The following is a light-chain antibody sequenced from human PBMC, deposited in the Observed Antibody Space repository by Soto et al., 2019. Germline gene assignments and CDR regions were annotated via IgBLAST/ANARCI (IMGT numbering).Light chain of an antibody. Sequence: IQMTQSPSSLSASVGDTVTITCRASQTISFYLNWYQQKPGRTPDLLIYATSSWQSGVPSRFDGSGSGREFTLTISSLQPDDFATYYCQKSFSTPHTFGQGTKLELK. CDR2: ATS. V-gene: IGKV1-39*01. J-gene: IGKJ2*01. CDR3: QKSFSTPHT. CDR1: QTISFY.